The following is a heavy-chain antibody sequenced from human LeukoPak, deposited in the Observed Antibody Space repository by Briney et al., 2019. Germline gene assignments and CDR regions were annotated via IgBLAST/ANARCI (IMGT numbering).Heavy chain of an antibody. V-gene: IGHV3-23*01. CDR1: GFTFSSYS. D-gene: IGHD6-19*01. J-gene: IGHJ3*02. CDR3: AKLYTSGWEHDASHI. CDR2: ISYSGGST. Sequence: QPGGSLRLSCAASGFTFSSYSMSWVRQGPGRGLEWVSRISYSGGSTDYADSVKGRFTISRDNSKNTLSLQMNSLRAEDTAVYYCAKLYTSGWEHDASHIWGQGTMVTVSS.